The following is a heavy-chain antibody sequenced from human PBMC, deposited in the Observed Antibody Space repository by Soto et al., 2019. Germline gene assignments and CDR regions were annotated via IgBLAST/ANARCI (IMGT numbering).Heavy chain of an antibody. Sequence: EVQLVESGGGLVQPGGSLRLSCAASGFTFSSYSMNWVRQAPGKGLEWVSSISSRSNYIYYADSVKGRFTVSRDNAKNSLYMQMNSLRAEDTAVYYCASTYYLEYWGQGTLVTVSS. CDR2: ISSRSNYI. CDR3: ASTYYLEY. CDR1: GFTFSSYS. V-gene: IGHV3-21*01. J-gene: IGHJ4*02.